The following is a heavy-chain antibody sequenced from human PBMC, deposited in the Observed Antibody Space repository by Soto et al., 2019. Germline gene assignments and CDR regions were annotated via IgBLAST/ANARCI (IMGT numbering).Heavy chain of an antibody. J-gene: IGHJ4*02. V-gene: IGHV3-33*01. CDR1: RFTFTNSN. CDR3: AREMARIQPFFDH. Sequence: PGGSLRLSCAASRFTFTNSNMHWVRQAPGRGLDWVAGMYSDGGNKYYADSVKGRFTISRDNSKNTLYLQMNSLRTEDTAVYYCAREMARIQPFFDHWGQGALVTVSS. CDR2: MYSDGGNK.